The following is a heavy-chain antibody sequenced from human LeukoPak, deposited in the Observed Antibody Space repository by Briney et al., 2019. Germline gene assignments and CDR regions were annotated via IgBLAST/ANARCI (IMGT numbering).Heavy chain of an antibody. CDR2: ISGSGGST. J-gene: IGHJ6*03. Sequence: GGSLRLSCAASGFTFSSYAMSWVRQAPGKGLEWVSAISGSGGSTYYADSVKGRFTISRDNSKNTLYLQMNSLRAEDTAVYYCAKGQIWLVRNYYYMDVWSKGTTVTVSS. D-gene: IGHD6-19*01. CDR1: GFTFSSYA. CDR3: AKGQIWLVRNYYYMDV. V-gene: IGHV3-23*01.